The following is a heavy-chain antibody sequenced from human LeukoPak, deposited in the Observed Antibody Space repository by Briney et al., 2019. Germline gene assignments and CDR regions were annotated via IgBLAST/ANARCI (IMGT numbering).Heavy chain of an antibody. CDR3: ARRFDLFEY. CDR1: GFTFSSYA. J-gene: IGHJ4*02. V-gene: IGHV3-23*01. D-gene: IGHD3-9*01. Sequence: GGSLRLSCVASGFTFSSYAMTWVRQAPGKGLEWVSGISAGGGSTYYADSMKGRFTISRDNSKNTLYLQMNTLRAEDTAIYYCARRFDLFEYWGQGTLVIVSS. CDR2: ISAGGGST.